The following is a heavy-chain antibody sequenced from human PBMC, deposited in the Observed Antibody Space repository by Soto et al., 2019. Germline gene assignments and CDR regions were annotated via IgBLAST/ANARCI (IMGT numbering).Heavy chain of an antibody. J-gene: IGHJ4*02. CDR3: ARAMIAAAGTLSPLDY. CDR1: GGTFSSYA. Sequence: QVQLVQSGAEVKKPGSSVKVSCKASGGTFSSYAISWVRQAPGQGLEWMGTIIPIFRTANYAQTFQGRVTISAEESTSTAYMELSSLRSEDTAVYYCARAMIAAAGTLSPLDYWGQGTLVTVSS. CDR2: IIPIFRTA. V-gene: IGHV1-69*15. D-gene: IGHD6-13*01.